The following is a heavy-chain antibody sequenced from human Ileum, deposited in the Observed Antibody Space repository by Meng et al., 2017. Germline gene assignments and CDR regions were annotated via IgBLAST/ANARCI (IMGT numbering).Heavy chain of an antibody. CDR1: GFSFSTYT. CDR2: ITSSGRFI. D-gene: IGHD4-23*01. V-gene: IGHV3-21*02. Sequence: EVLLVESAGGQVKPGRSLRLSCAASGFSFSTYTMHWVRQAQGKGLEWVSSITSSGRFIFYAYSVKGRFTISRDNAKSSLYLQMNSLRDGDTAVYYCANELRYYFEYWGQGALVTVSS. J-gene: IGHJ4*02. CDR3: ANELRYYFEY.